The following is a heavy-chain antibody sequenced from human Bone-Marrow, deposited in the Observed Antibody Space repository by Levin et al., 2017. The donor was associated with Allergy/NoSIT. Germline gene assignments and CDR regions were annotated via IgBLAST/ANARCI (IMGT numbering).Heavy chain of an antibody. CDR2: IKQDGSER. CDR3: ARGSDGYNSGGFY. Sequence: GGSLRLSCEASGFTFTTYWMSWVRQAPGKGLEWVANIKQDGSERYYVDSVKGRFTISRDNAKKSLYLQMNSLRAEDTAVYYCARGSDGYNSGGFYWGQGTLVTVSA. J-gene: IGHJ4*02. CDR1: GFTFTTYW. V-gene: IGHV3-7*02. D-gene: IGHD3-22*01.